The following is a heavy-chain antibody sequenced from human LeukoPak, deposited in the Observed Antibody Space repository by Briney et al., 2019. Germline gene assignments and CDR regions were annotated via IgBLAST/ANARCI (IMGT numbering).Heavy chain of an antibody. Sequence: PGGSLRLSCAASGFTFSSYSMNWVRQAPGKGLEWVSYISSSSSTTYYADSVKGRFTISRDNAKNSLYLQMNSLRDEDTAVYYCARDRSGVPAAPVIDDWGQGTLVTVSS. V-gene: IGHV3-48*02. CDR2: ISSSSSTT. D-gene: IGHD2-2*01. CDR3: ARDRSGVPAAPVIDD. J-gene: IGHJ4*02. CDR1: GFTFSSYS.